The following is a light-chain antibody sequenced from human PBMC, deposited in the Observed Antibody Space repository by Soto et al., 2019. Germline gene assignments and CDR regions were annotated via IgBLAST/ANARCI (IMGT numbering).Light chain of an antibody. Sequence: QPVLTQSPSASASLGTSVKLTCTLSSGHSSYAIAWHQQQPEKGPRYLMKVNSDGSHIKGDGIPDRFSGSSSGAERYLTISSLQSEDEADYYCQTWGTGMRVLGGGTKVTVL. CDR2: VNSDGSH. CDR1: SGHSSYA. CDR3: QTWGTGMRV. V-gene: IGLV4-69*01. J-gene: IGLJ3*02.